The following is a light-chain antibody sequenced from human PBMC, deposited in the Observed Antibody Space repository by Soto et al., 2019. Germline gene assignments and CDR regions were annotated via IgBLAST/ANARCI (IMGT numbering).Light chain of an antibody. Sequence: EIVMTQSPATLSVSPGERATLSCRASQSVSSSLAWYQQKPGQAPRLLIYGASTRATGIPARFSGSGSGTEFTLTISSLQSEDFAVYYCQQYSSWPPETFVQGTKVEIK. CDR1: QSVSSS. CDR2: GAS. J-gene: IGKJ1*01. V-gene: IGKV3-15*01. CDR3: QQYSSWPPET.